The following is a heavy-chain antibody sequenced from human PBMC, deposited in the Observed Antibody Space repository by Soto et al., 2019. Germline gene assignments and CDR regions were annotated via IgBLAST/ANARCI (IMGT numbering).Heavy chain of an antibody. CDR3: ARDYLYYYDTSGYSGYFDY. Sequence: PSETLSLTCTVSGGSINTGGYFWTWIRQHPGKGLEWIGYIASRGSTYYNPSLKGRLTIAADTSENPFSLRLTSVKAADTAVYYCARDYLYYYDTSGYSGYFDYWGPGTLVTVSS. CDR2: IASRGST. V-gene: IGHV4-31*03. CDR1: GGSINTGGYF. J-gene: IGHJ4*02. D-gene: IGHD3-22*01.